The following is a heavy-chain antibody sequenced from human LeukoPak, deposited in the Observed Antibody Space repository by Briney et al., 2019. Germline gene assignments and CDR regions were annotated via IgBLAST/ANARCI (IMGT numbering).Heavy chain of an antibody. CDR2: IYYSGST. CDR1: GGSISSYY. Sequence: SETLSLTCTVSGGSISSYYWSWIRQPPGKGLEWIGYIYYSGSTNYNPSLKSRVTISVDTSKNQFSLKLSSVTAADTAVYYCARDRVKMEYKQQLVGSYWYFDLWGRAPWSLSPQ. V-gene: IGHV4-59*01. D-gene: IGHD6-13*01. J-gene: IGHJ2*01. CDR3: ARDRVKMEYKQQLVGSYWYFDL.